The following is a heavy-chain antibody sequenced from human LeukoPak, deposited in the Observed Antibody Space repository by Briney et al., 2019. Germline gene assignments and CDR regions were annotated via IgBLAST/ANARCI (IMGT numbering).Heavy chain of an antibody. J-gene: IGHJ6*03. CDR1: GFTFSSYW. CDR3: ARDSSHLEWLLYGSQYYYYMDV. Sequence: PGGSLRLSCAASGFTFSSYWMSWVRQAPGKGLEWVANIKQDGSEKYYVDSVKGRFTISRDNAKNSLYLQMNSLRAEDTAVYYCARDSSHLEWLLYGSQYYYYMDVWGKGTTVTVSS. V-gene: IGHV3-7*01. CDR2: IKQDGSEK. D-gene: IGHD3-3*01.